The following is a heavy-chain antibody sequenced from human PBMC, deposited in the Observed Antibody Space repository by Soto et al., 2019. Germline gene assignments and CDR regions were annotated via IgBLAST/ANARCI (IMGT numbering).Heavy chain of an antibody. Sequence: EVQLVESGGGLVQPGGSLKLSCAASGFTFSGSAMHWVRQASGKGLEWVGRIRSKANSYATAYAASVKGRFTISRDDSKNTAYLQMNSLKTEDTAVYYCTRPNRGRGPGEILGFDPWGQGTLVTVSS. V-gene: IGHV3-73*02. CDR3: TRPNRGRGPGEILGFDP. D-gene: IGHD3-10*01. CDR1: GFTFSGSA. CDR2: IRSKANSYAT. J-gene: IGHJ5*02.